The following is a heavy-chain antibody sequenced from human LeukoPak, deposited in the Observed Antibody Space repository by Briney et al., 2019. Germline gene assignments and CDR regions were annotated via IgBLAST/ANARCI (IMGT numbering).Heavy chain of an antibody. V-gene: IGHV1-69*01. CDR3: AIGYHYDFWSGYSYFDY. Sequence: ASVKVSCKASGGTFSSYAISWVRQAPGQGLEWMGGIIPIFGTANYAQKFQGRVTITADESTSTAYMGLSSLRSEDTAVYYCAIGYHYDFWSGYSYFDYWGQGTLVTVSS. CDR2: IIPIFGTA. CDR1: GGTFSSYA. D-gene: IGHD3-3*01. J-gene: IGHJ4*02.